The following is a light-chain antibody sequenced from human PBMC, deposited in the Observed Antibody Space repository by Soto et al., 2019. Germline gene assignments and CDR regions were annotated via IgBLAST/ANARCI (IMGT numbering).Light chain of an antibody. CDR2: DAS. Sequence: ELILTQSPVSLSLSPGERATLSCRASQTVGISLAWYHHTPGQPPRLLIYDASKRATGIPARFSGSGSGTDFTLTISSLEPEDFAVYYCQQRTNWLFTFGPGTKVDI. CDR3: QQRTNWLFT. CDR1: QTVGIS. V-gene: IGKV3-11*01. J-gene: IGKJ3*01.